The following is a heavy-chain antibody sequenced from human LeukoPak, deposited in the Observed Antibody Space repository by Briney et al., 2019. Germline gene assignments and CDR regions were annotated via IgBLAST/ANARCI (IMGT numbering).Heavy chain of an antibody. D-gene: IGHD3-3*01. CDR3: ASTTYYDPGNAFDI. V-gene: IGHV4-39*07. CDR2: IYYTGIT. CDR1: GASITSSNYY. Sequence: PSETLSLTCTVSGASITSSNYYWLWLRQPPGKGLEWIGSIYYTGITYYNLSLKSRVTISVDTSKYQCSLRLSSVTAADTAVYYCASTTYYDPGNAFDIWGQGTMVTVSS. J-gene: IGHJ3*02.